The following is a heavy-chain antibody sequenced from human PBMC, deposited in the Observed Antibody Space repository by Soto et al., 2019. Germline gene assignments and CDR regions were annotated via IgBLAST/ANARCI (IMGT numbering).Heavy chain of an antibody. Sequence: GGSLRLSCVVSVFPFGANAMSWVRQAPGKGLEWVSGLSNTGRRTSYADSVKGRFNISRDNSESTVYLQMNSLRVEDTAVYYCATEMGATQGPFDNWGQGTLVTVS. CDR2: LSNTGRRT. V-gene: IGHV3-23*01. D-gene: IGHD1-26*01. CDR1: VFPFGANA. J-gene: IGHJ4*02. CDR3: ATEMGATQGPFDN.